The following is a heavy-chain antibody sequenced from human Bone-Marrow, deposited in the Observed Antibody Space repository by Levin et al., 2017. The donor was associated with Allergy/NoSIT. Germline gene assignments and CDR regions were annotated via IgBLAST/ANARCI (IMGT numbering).Heavy chain of an antibody. D-gene: IGHD5-18*01. J-gene: IGHJ6*02. CDR3: AKEWIRDTIHDGLDV. CDR1: GFTFNSYG. V-gene: IGHV3-30*18. CDR2: IAKDGGNQ. Sequence: LSLTCAVSGFTFNSYGMHWVRQVPGKGLEWVAVIAKDGGNQVSADSVRGRFTISRDNSMNTLFLQMNSLRLEDTAVYFCAKEWIRDTIHDGLDVWGQGTTVTVSS.